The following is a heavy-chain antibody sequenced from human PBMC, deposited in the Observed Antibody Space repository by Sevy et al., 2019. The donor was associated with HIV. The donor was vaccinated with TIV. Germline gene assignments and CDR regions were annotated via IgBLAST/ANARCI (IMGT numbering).Heavy chain of an antibody. CDR1: GFPFSNYW. D-gene: IGHD2-21*02. J-gene: IGHJ5*02. Sequence: GGSLRLSCAASGFPFSNYWMSWVRQAPGKGLEWVANINIDGSEKNYVEYVKGRSIISRDNAKNSLYLQMNSLTVEDTAIYYCARAHTMCSGDDCSPGWFDPWGPGTLVTVSS. V-gene: IGHV3-7*01. CDR2: INIDGSEK. CDR3: ARAHTMCSGDDCSPGWFDP.